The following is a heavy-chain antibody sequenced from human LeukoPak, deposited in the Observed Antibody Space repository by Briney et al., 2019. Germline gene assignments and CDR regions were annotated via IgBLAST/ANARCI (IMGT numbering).Heavy chain of an antibody. V-gene: IGHV1-18*01. Sequence: ASVKVSSKASGYTFTSYDITWARPAPGQGLEWMGWIIAYNGNTNYSQKLQGRVTMTTDTSTSTAYMEPRSLRSDDTAVYYCARDDPSTVTIDYWGQGTLVTVSS. CDR2: IIAYNGNT. D-gene: IGHD4-17*01. J-gene: IGHJ4*02. CDR3: ARDDPSTVTIDY. CDR1: GYTFTSYD.